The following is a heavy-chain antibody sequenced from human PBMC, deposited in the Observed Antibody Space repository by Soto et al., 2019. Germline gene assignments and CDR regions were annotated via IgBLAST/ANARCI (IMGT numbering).Heavy chain of an antibody. J-gene: IGHJ5*02. V-gene: IGHV1-3*01. Sequence: QVQLVQSGAEVKKPGASVKVSCKASGYTFTSYAMHWVRQAPGQRLEWMGWINAGNGNTKYSQKFQGRVTITRDTSASTAYIQLRSLRSEDTAVYYCARGVAGPLHWFAPWGQGTLVTFAS. CDR1: GYTFTSYA. CDR2: INAGNGNT. CDR3: ARGVAGPLHWFAP. D-gene: IGHD6-19*01.